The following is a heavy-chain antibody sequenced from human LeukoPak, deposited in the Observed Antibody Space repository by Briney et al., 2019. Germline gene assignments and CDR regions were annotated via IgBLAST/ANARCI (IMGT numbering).Heavy chain of an antibody. J-gene: IGHJ4*02. CDR1: GFTFSSYA. CDR3: AKDEGDYYGSGSYDY. Sequence: PGGSLRLSCAASGFTFSSYAMSWVRQAPGKGLEWVSAISGSGGSTYYADSVKGRFTISRDNSKNTLYLQMNSLRAEDTAVYYCAKDEGDYYGSGSYDYWGQGTLVTVSS. V-gene: IGHV3-23*01. CDR2: ISGSGGST. D-gene: IGHD3-10*01.